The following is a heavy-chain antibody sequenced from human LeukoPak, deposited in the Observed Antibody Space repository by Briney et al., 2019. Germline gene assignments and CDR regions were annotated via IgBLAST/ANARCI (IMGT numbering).Heavy chain of an antibody. Sequence: SETLSLTCTVSGGSIGTYYWNWIRQPPGKGLEWIGSIYRSGNTNYNPPLRSPLTISVDTSKNQFSLKLSSVTAADTAVYYCARGVQQWPYYYDYWGQGTLVTVSS. V-gene: IGHV4-59*01. CDR3: ARGVQQWPYYYDY. CDR2: IYRSGNT. J-gene: IGHJ4*02. CDR1: GGSIGTYY. D-gene: IGHD6-19*01.